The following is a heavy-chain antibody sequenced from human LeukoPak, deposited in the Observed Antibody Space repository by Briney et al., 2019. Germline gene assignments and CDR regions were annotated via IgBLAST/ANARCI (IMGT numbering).Heavy chain of an antibody. CDR1: GFTFSNYG. Sequence: GGSLRLSCAASGFTFSNYGMNWVRQAAAKEVEGVSVISGSGGTTYYADSVKGRFTISRDNSKNTLYLQMNSLRAEDTSLYYCAKGRLDYGDYYVDDWGQGTLVTVSS. V-gene: IGHV3-23*01. CDR2: ISGSGGTT. CDR3: AKGRLDYGDYYVDD. D-gene: IGHD2-21*02. J-gene: IGHJ4*02.